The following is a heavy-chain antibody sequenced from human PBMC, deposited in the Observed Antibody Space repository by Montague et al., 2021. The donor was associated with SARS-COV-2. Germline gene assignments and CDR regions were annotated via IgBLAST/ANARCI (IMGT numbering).Heavy chain of an antibody. D-gene: IGHD6-13*01. V-gene: IGHV4-39*07. CDR2: IYYSGST. Sequence: SETLSLTCTVSGGSISSSSYYWGWIRQPPGKGLGWIGSIYYSGSTYYNPSLKSRVTISVDTPKNQFSLKLSSVTAADTAVYYCARVGRQQLVRLSGMDVWGQGTTVTVSS. CDR3: ARVGRQQLVRLSGMDV. CDR1: GGSISSSSYY. J-gene: IGHJ6*02.